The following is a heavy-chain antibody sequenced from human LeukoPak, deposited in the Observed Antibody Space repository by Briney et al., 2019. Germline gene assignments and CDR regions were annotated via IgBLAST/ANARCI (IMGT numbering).Heavy chain of an antibody. V-gene: IGHV2-5*02. D-gene: IGHD3-10*01. Sequence: ESGPTVVKPTQTLTLTCTFSGFSLSTTGVGVGWIRRPPGKALEWLALIYWDDDKRYSPSLKSRLTITKDTSKNQVVLTMTNMDPVDTATYFCAHAPIYYGPSYWYFDLRGRGTLVTVSS. CDR2: IYWDDDK. J-gene: IGHJ2*01. CDR1: GFSLSTTGVG. CDR3: AHAPIYYGPSYWYFDL.